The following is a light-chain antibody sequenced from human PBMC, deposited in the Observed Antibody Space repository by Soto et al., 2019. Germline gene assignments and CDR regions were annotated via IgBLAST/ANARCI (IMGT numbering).Light chain of an antibody. CDR3: QHYSNWPPT. CDR1: QSVSSN. J-gene: IGKJ3*01. V-gene: IGKV3-15*01. CDR2: GAS. Sequence: EIVMTQSPATLSVSPGERATLSCRASQSVSSNLAWYQQKPGQAPRLLIYGASTRATGIPASFSGSRSGTEFTLTISSLQSEDFGVYHCQHYSNWPPTFGPGTKVEIK.